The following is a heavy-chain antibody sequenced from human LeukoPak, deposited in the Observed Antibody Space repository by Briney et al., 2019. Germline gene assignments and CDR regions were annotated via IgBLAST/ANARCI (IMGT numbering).Heavy chain of an antibody. CDR2: IYPGDSDT. V-gene: IGHV5-51*01. D-gene: IGHD2-2*01. CDR3: ARRDYCSSTSCYWPLDAFDI. J-gene: IGHJ3*02. CDR1: GYSFTSYW. Sequence: PGESLKIFCKGSGYSFTSYWIGWVRQMPGKGLEWMGIIYPGDSDTRYSPSFQGQVTISADKSISTAYLQWSSLKASDTAMYYCARRDYCSSTSCYWPLDAFDIWGQGTMVTVSS.